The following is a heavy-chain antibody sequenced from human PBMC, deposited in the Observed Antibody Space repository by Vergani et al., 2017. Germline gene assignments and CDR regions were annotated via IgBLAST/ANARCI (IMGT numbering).Heavy chain of an antibody. CDR1: GFTFSSYG. CDR3: ARGSSRGYGKFDY. CDR2: ISYDGSNK. Sequence: QVQLVESGGGVVQPGRSLRLSCAASGFTFSSYGMHLVRQAPGKGLEWVAVISYDGSNKYYADAVKGRFTIARDNSKNTLYLQMNSLRAEDTAVYYCARGSSRGYGKFDYWGQGTLVTVSS. J-gene: IGHJ4*02. D-gene: IGHD6-13*01. V-gene: IGHV3-30*03.